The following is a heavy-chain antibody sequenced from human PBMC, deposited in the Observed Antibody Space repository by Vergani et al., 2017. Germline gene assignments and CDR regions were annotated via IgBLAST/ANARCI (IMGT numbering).Heavy chain of an antibody. J-gene: IGHJ4*02. V-gene: IGHV3-30*18. CDR1: GFTFSSYG. Sequence: VQLVESGGGLVQPGGSLRLSCAASGFTFSSYGMHWVRQAPGKGLEWVAVISYDGSNKYYADSVKGRFTISRDNSKNTLYLQMNSLRAEDTAVYYCAKEVLLWFGGYFDYWGQGTLVTVSS. CDR2: ISYDGSNK. D-gene: IGHD3-10*01. CDR3: AKEVLLWFGGYFDY.